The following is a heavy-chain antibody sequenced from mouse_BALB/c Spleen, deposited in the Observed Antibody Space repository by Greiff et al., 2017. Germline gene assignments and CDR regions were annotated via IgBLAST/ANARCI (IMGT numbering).Heavy chain of an antibody. Sequence: VKLQESGAELMKPGASVKISCKATGYTFSSYWIEWVKQRPGHGLEWIGEILPGSGSTNYNEKFKGKATFTADTSSNTAYMQLSSLTSEDSAVYYCARSSYFYAMDYWGQGTSVTVSS. V-gene: IGHV1-9*01. CDR3: ARSSYFYAMDY. J-gene: IGHJ4*01. D-gene: IGHD1-1*01. CDR1: GYTFSSYW. CDR2: ILPGSGST.